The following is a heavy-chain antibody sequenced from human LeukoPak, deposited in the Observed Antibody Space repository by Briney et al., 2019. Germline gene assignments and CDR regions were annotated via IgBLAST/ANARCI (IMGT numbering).Heavy chain of an antibody. J-gene: IGHJ6*02. CDR3: ARGAYCSSTSCPTGYYGMDV. D-gene: IGHD2-2*01. CDR2: ISSSGSTI. CDR1: GFTFSSYE. Sequence: GGSLRLSCAASGFTFSSYEMNWARQAPGKGLEWVSYISSSGSTIYYADSVKGRFTISRDNAKNSLYLQMNSLRAEDTAVYYCARGAYCSSTSCPTGYYGMDVWGQGTTVTVSS. V-gene: IGHV3-48*03.